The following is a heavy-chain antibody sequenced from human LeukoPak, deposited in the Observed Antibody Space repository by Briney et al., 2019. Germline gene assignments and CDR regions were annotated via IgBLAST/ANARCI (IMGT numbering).Heavy chain of an antibody. CDR3: ARGKRGYSSSCHHY. CDR2: ISSSSSYI. D-gene: IGHD6-13*01. V-gene: IGHV3-21*01. CDR1: GFTFSSYS. Sequence: GGSLRLSCAASGFTFSSYSMNWVRQAPGKGLEWVSSISSSSSYIYYAVSVTGRFTISRDNAKNSLYLQMNGLRAEDTAVYYCARGKRGYSSSCHHYWGQGTLVTVSS. J-gene: IGHJ4*02.